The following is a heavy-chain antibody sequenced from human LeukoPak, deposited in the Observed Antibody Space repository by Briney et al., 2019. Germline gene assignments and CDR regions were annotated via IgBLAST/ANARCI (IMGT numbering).Heavy chain of an antibody. V-gene: IGHV5-51*01. CDR1: GYSFTSYW. CDR3: ARRPYAWELPSHFDY. Sequence: AGESLKISCKGSGYSFTSYWIGWVRQMPGKGLEWMGIIYPGDSDTRYSPSFQGQVTTSADKSISTAYLQWSSLKASDTAMYYCARRPYAWELPSHFDYWGQGTLVTVSS. J-gene: IGHJ4*02. CDR2: IYPGDSDT. D-gene: IGHD1-26*01.